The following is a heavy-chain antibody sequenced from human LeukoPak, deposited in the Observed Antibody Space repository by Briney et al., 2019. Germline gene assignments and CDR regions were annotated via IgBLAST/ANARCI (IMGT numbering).Heavy chain of an antibody. CDR3: AREGPGELRGNFDY. Sequence: SETLSLTCTVSGGSISSGSYYWSWIRQPAGKGLEWIGRIYTSGSTNYNPSLKSRVTMSVDTSKNQFSLKLSSVTAADTAVYYCAREGPGELRGNFDYWGQGTLVTVSS. D-gene: IGHD1-26*01. CDR1: GGSISSGSYY. V-gene: IGHV4-61*02. CDR2: IYTSGST. J-gene: IGHJ4*02.